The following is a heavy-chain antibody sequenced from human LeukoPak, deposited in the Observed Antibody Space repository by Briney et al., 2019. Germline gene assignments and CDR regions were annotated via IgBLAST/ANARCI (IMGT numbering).Heavy chain of an antibody. Sequence: GGSLRLSCAASGFTFNTYGMSWVRQAPGKGLEWVSGISGSGGATYYADSVKGRFTVSRDDPHNTLYLQMNSVRAEDTAVYFCARGGVDHYGSGTYYLMYYFDHWGQGALSPSPQ. CDR3: ARGGVDHYGSGTYYLMYYFDH. J-gene: IGHJ4*02. CDR1: GFTFNTYG. D-gene: IGHD3-10*01. CDR2: ISGSGGAT. V-gene: IGHV3-23*01.